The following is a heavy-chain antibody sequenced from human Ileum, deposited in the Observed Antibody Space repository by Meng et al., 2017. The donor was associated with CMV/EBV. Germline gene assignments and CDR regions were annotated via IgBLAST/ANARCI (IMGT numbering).Heavy chain of an antibody. D-gene: IGHD2-2*01. CDR3: AKLGFCSSISCYVVDY. CDR1: GSSITSGYY. Sequence: GSLRLSCTVSGSSITSGYYWAWIRQPPGKGLEWIGNISHSGSTFYNPSLKSRVSISVDTSKNQSSLRLRSVTAADTAVYYCAKLGFCSSISCYVVDYWGQGTLVTVSS. V-gene: IGHV4-38-2*02. CDR2: ISHSGST. J-gene: IGHJ4*02.